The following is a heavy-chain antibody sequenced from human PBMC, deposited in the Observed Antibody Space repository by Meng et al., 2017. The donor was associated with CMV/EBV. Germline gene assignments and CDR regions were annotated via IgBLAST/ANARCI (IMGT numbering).Heavy chain of an antibody. CDR2: INHSGST. Sequence: QVTLQQWGAGLLKPSETLARPCAVYGGSFSGYYWSWIRQPPGKGLEWIGEINHSGSTNYNPSLKSRVTISVDTSKNQFSLKLSSVTAADTAVYYCARESMVRGEDWGQGTLVTVSS. J-gene: IGHJ4*02. CDR3: ARESMVRGED. D-gene: IGHD3-10*01. CDR1: GGSFSGYY. V-gene: IGHV4-34*01.